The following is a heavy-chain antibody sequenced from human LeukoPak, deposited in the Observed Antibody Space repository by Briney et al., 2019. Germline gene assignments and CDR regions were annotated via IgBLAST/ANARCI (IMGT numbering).Heavy chain of an antibody. V-gene: IGHV3-30*02. CDR2: IRYDGSNK. CDR1: GFTFSSYG. Sequence: GGSLRLSCAASGFTFSSYGMHWVRQAPGKGLEWVAFIRYDGSNKYYADSVKGRFTISRDNSKNTLYLQMNSLRAEDTAVYYCANPPIAAADYFDYWGQGTLVTVSS. D-gene: IGHD6-13*01. CDR3: ANPPIAAADYFDY. J-gene: IGHJ4*02.